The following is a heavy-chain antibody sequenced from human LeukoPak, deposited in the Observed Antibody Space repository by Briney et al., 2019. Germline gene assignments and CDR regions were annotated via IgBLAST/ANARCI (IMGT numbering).Heavy chain of an antibody. CDR1: GFSFSTYW. J-gene: IGHJ4*02. CDR3: ARDNAGSGWLY. Sequence: GGSLRLSCAASGFSFSTYWMSWVRQAPGKGPEWVANIMNDGSEEHYVDSVKGRFTISRDNAKNFLYLQLNSLKAEDTAVYFCARDNAGSGWLYWGQGTLVTVSS. CDR2: IMNDGSEE. V-gene: IGHV3-7*05. D-gene: IGHD6-19*01.